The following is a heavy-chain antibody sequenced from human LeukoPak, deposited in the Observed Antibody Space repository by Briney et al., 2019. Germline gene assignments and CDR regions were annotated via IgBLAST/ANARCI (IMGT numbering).Heavy chain of an antibody. CDR3: ARGPDSTEINPPFDY. V-gene: IGHV4-34*01. D-gene: IGHD3-22*01. Sequence: TSETLSLTCAVYGGSFSGYYWSWIRQPPGKGLEWIGEINHSGSTNYNPSLKSRVTISVDTSKNQFSLKLSSVTAADTAVYYCARGPDSTEINPPFDYWGQGTLVTVFS. CDR1: GGSFSGYY. J-gene: IGHJ4*02. CDR2: INHSGST.